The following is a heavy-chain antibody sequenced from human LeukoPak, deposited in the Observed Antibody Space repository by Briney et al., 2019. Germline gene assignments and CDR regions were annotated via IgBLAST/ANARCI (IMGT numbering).Heavy chain of an antibody. D-gene: IGHD2-21*01. CDR3: ARETYCGGDCYSVH. Sequence: PSEPLSLTCTVSGGSISSSTYYWGWIRQPPGKGLEWIGSIHYRGRTYYNPSLKSRVITSIDTSKNQLSLRLSSVTAADSAVYYCARETYCGGDCYSVHWGQGTLVTVSS. CDR1: GGSISSSTYY. CDR2: IHYRGRT. J-gene: IGHJ4*02. V-gene: IGHV4-39*07.